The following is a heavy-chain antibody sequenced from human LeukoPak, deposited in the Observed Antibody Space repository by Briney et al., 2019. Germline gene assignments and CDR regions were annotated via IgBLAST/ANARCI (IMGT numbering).Heavy chain of an antibody. D-gene: IGHD4-17*01. V-gene: IGHV3-23*01. CDR3: AKDLRGYGDYDY. J-gene: IGHJ4*02. CDR1: GFTFRSYA. CDR2: ISGNGGST. Sequence: GGSLRLSCAASGFTFRSYAMSWVRQAPGKGLEWVSAISGNGGSTYYADSVKGRFTISRDNSKNTVSLQMNSLRADDTAVYYCAKDLRGYGDYDYWGQGTLVTVSS.